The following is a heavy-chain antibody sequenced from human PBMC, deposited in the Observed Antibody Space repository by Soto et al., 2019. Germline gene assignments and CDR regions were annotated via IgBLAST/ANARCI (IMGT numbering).Heavy chain of an antibody. D-gene: IGHD5-12*01. J-gene: IGHJ4*02. CDR2: IWYDGSNK. CDR3: AREYGDGYNNFDY. CDR1: GFTFSSYG. V-gene: IGHV3-33*01. Sequence: GGSLRLSCAASGFTFSSYGMHWVRQAPGKGLEWVAVIWYDGSNKYYADSVKGRFTISRDNSKNTLYLQMNSLRAEDTAVYYCAREYGDGYNNFDYWGQGTLVTVCS.